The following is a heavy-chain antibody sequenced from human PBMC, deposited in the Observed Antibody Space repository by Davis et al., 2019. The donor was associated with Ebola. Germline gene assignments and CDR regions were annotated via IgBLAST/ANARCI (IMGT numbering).Heavy chain of an antibody. V-gene: IGHV3-21*01. CDR2: ISSSSSYI. CDR3: AKDRFSEGVDY. D-gene: IGHD3-10*01. Sequence: GGSLRLSCAASGFTFSTYSMNWVRQAPGKGLEWVSSISSSSSYIYYADSVKGRFTISRDNAKNSLHLQMNSLRAEDTAVYYCAKDRFSEGVDYWGQGTLVTVSS. CDR1: GFTFSTYS. J-gene: IGHJ4*02.